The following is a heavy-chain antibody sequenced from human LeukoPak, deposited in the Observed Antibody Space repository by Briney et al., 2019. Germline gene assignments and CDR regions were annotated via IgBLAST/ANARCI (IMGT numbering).Heavy chain of an antibody. Sequence: PGGSLRLSCAVSGITLSNYGMSWVRQAPGKGLEWVAGISDSGGRTNYADSVKGRVTISRDNSKNTLYLQMNSLRAEDTAVYYCAKICRYYFDYWGQGTLVTVSS. CDR1: GITLSNYG. J-gene: IGHJ4*02. CDR3: AKICRYYFDY. V-gene: IGHV3-23*01. CDR2: ISDSGGRT.